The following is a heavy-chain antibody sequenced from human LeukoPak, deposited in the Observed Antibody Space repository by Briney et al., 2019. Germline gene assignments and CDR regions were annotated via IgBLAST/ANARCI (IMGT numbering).Heavy chain of an antibody. CDR3: ARDLRNAGDY. D-gene: IGHD1-14*01. V-gene: IGHV3-7*01. J-gene: IGHJ4*02. Sequence: GGSLRLACAASGFTFSSYWINWVRQAPGKGLEWVANINQDGSEKYYVDSVKGRFTISRDNAKNSLYLQMNSLRAEDTAVYYCARDLRNAGDYWGQGTLVTVSS. CDR2: INQDGSEK. CDR1: GFTFSSYW.